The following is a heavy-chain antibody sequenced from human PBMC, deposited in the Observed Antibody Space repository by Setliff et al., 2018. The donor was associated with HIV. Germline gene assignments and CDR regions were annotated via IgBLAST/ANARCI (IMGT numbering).Heavy chain of an antibody. CDR3: AKDVAVAGRFGDFQH. CDR1: GYPFTGYY. V-gene: IGHV1-2*02. CDR2: INPNSGGT. Sequence: ASVKVSCKASGYPFTGYYLHWVRQAPGQGLEWMGWINPNSGGTNYAQKFQGRVTMTRDTSISTAYMDLSRLRSDDTAIYYCAKDVAVAGRFGDFQHWGQGTLVTVSS. D-gene: IGHD6-19*01. J-gene: IGHJ1*01.